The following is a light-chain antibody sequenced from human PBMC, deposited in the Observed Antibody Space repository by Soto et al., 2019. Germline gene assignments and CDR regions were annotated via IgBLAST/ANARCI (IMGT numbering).Light chain of an antibody. CDR1: SSDVGSYNL. CDR3: SSYAGSSTLFV. Sequence: SVLTQPASVSGSPGQSITISCTGTSSDVGSYNLVSWYQQHPGEVPKLIIYQGGQRPSGVSSRFSGSKSGNTASLTISGLQAEDEAEYFCSSYAGSSTLFVFGTGTKVTVL. V-gene: IGLV2-23*01. CDR2: QGG. J-gene: IGLJ1*01.